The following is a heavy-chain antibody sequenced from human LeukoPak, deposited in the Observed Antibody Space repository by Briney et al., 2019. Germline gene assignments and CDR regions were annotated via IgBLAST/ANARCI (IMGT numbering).Heavy chain of an antibody. CDR3: ATDSIVVVPAAIKTTYYYYGMDV. Sequence: ASVKVSCTVSGYTLTELSMHWVRQAPGKGLEWMGGFDPEDGETIYAQKFQGRVTMTEDTSTDTAYMELSSLRSEDTAVYYCATDSIVVVPAAIKTTYYYYGMDVWGQGTTVTVSS. V-gene: IGHV1-24*01. D-gene: IGHD2-2*01. CDR2: FDPEDGET. J-gene: IGHJ6*02. CDR1: GYTLTELS.